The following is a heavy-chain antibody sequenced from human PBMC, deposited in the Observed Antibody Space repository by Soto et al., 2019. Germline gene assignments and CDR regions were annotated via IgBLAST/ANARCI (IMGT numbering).Heavy chain of an antibody. V-gene: IGHV4-31*03. CDR2: IYYSGST. CDR1: GGSIRIGGYS. CDR3: ARVRLRFLEWLLYFDY. D-gene: IGHD3-3*01. J-gene: IGHJ4*02. Sequence: PSETLSLTCTVSGGSIRIGGYSWSWIRQHPGKGLEWIGYIYYSGSTYYNPSLKSRVTISVDTSKNQFSLKLSSVTAADTAVYYCARVRLRFLEWLLYFDYWGQGTLVTVSS.